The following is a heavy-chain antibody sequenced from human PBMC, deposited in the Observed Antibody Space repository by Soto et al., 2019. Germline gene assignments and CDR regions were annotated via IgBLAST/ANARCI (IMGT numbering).Heavy chain of an antibody. D-gene: IGHD6-19*01. V-gene: IGHV1-18*01. CDR3: AKDRGIAVAGTRYWDFDL. J-gene: IGHJ2*01. CDR1: GYTFTSYG. Sequence: QVQLVQSGAEVKKPGASVKVSCKASGYTFTSYGISWVRQAPGQGLEWMGWISAYNGNTNYAQKLQGRVTMTTDTTTSTAYMEVRSLRSNDTAVDYCAKDRGIAVAGTRYWDFDLWGRGTLVTVSS. CDR2: ISAYNGNT.